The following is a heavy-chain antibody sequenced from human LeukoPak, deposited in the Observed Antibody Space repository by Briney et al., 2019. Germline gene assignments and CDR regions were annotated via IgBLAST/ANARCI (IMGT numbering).Heavy chain of an antibody. V-gene: IGHV3-48*04. J-gene: IGHJ4*02. CDR2: ISSSSSTI. D-gene: IGHD3-3*01. CDR3: ARGAPRFLEWFPYYFDY. CDR1: GFTFSSYS. Sequence: GGSLRLSCAASGFTFSSYSMNWVRQAPGKGLEWVSYISSSSSTIYYADSVKGRFTISRDNAKNSLYLQMNSLRAEDTAVYYCARGAPRFLEWFPYYFDYWGQGTLVTVSS.